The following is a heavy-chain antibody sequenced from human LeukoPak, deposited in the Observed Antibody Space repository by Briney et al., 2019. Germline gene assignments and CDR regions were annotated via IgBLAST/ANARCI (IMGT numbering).Heavy chain of an antibody. D-gene: IGHD3-10*01. CDR2: ISAYNGNT. Sequence: ASVKVSCKASGYTFTSYGISWGRQAPGQGLEWMGWISAYNGNTNYAQKLQGRVTMTTDTSTSTAYMELRSLRSDDTAVYYCAREERYGSGSLLESNWFDPWGQGTLVTVSS. CDR3: AREERYGSGSLLESNWFDP. CDR1: GYTFTSYG. V-gene: IGHV1-18*01. J-gene: IGHJ5*02.